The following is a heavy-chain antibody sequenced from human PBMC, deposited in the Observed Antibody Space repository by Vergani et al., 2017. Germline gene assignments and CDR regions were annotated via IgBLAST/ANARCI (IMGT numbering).Heavy chain of an antibody. J-gene: IGHJ4*02. Sequence: EVQLVESGGGLVQPGRSLRLSCAASGFTFDDYAMHWVRQAPGKGLEWVSGISWNSGSIGYADSVKGRFTISRDNAKNSLYLKMNSLRAEDTALYYGAKVFSIAAAGPIDYWGQGTLVTVSS. CDR2: ISWNSGSI. CDR1: GFTFDDYA. V-gene: IGHV3-9*01. CDR3: AKVFSIAAAGPIDY. D-gene: IGHD6-13*01.